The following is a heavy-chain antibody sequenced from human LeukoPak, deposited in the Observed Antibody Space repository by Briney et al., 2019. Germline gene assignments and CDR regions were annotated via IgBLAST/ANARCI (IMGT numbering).Heavy chain of an antibody. Sequence: PGGSLRLSCAASGFTFSSYAMSWVRQAPGKGLEWVSGISGSGGSTHYADSVKDRFTISRDNSKNTLYLQMNSLRVEDTAVYYCARGSGFGVWGQGTLVTVSS. CDR2: ISGSGGST. D-gene: IGHD3-9*01. CDR1: GFTFSSYA. J-gene: IGHJ4*02. CDR3: ARGSGFGV. V-gene: IGHV3-23*01.